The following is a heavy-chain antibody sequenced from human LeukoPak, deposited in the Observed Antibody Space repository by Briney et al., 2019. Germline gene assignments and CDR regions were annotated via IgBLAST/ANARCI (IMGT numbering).Heavy chain of an antibody. J-gene: IGHJ4*02. CDR1: GFTFDDYA. D-gene: IGHD3-10*01. CDR3: AKDMYGSGSLPFDY. V-gene: IGHV3-9*01. Sequence: SLRLSCAASGFTFDDYAMHWVRQAPGKGLEWVSGISWNSGSIGYADSVKGRFTISRDNAKNSLYLQMNSLRAEDTALYYCAKDMYGSGSLPFDYWGQGTLVTVSS. CDR2: ISWNSGSI.